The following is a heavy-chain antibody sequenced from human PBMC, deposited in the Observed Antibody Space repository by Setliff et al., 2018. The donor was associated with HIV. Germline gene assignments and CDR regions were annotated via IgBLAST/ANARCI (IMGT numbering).Heavy chain of an antibody. CDR1: GFTFVSYT. V-gene: IGHV3-23*01. Sequence: GGSLRLSCAASGFTFVSYTMRWVRQAPGKGLDWVSAISSSGGSKDYADSVKGRFTISRDNSKNTLYLQMNSLRAEDTAVYYCAKLDSDNSGNCYLDLWGRGTLVTVSS. D-gene: IGHD3-10*01. J-gene: IGHJ2*01. CDR2: ISSSGGSK. CDR3: AKLDSDNSGNCYLDL.